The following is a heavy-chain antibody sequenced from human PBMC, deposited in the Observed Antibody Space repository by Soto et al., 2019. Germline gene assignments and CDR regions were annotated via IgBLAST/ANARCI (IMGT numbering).Heavy chain of an antibody. V-gene: IGHV5-51*01. J-gene: IGHJ5*02. D-gene: IGHD1-20*01. CDR1: EYTFSTYW. CDR3: VKRVRDVSIPGPCFDP. CDR2: ISPDDSTT. Sequence: PVASLTISCKYSEYTFSTYWIAWVRQMPGRGLEWMGIISPDDSTTQYSPSFEGQVTISADKSINTVYLQWSGLKASDTAMYYWVKRVRDVSIPGPCFDPWGQGTLVTVSS.